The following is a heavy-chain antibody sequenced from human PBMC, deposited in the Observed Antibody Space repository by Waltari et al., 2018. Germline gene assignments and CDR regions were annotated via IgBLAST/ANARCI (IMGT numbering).Heavy chain of an antibody. CDR1: GYTFTNYD. CDR2: MNPNSGDP. Sequence: QVLLVQSGAEVMKPGASVQVSCKASGYTFTNYDIYWVRQAAGQGLEWMGWMNPNSGDPHYAQKFQGRVTFTRDTSTSRAFIEMSNLRSDDTAVYYCARARKSFWFDSWGQGTLVAVSS. CDR3: ARARKSFWFDS. V-gene: IGHV1-8*01. J-gene: IGHJ5*01.